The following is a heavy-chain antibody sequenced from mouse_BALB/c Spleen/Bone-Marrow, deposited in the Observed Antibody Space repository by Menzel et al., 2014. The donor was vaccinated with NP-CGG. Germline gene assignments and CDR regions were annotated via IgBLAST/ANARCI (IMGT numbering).Heavy chain of an antibody. CDR2: ILPGNGNA. V-gene: IGHV1-9*01. CDR1: GYTFSSYW. J-gene: IGHJ2*01. Sequence: QVQLQQSGAELMKPGASVKISCKATGYTFSSYWIEWVRQRPGHGLEWIGEILPGNGNANSNEKFKGKATLTADKSSSTAYMQLSSLTSEDSAVYFCATYDYWGQGTTLTVSS. CDR3: ATYDY.